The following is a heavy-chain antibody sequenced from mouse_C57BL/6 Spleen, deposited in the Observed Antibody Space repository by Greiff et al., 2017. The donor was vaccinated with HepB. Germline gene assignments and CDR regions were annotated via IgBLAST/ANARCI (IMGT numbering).Heavy chain of an antibody. J-gene: IGHJ2*01. D-gene: IGHD1-1*01. Sequence: EVHLVESGGGLVKPGGSLKLSCAASGFTFSDYGMHWVRQAPEKGLEWVAYISSGRSTIYYADTVKGRVTISRDNAKNTLFLQMTSLRSEDTAMYYCARGLRFYYFDYWGQGTTLTVSS. CDR1: GFTFSDYG. V-gene: IGHV5-17*01. CDR2: ISSGRSTI. CDR3: ARGLRFYYFDY.